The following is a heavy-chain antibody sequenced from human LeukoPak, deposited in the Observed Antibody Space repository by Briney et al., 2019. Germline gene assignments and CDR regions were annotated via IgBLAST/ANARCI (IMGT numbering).Heavy chain of an antibody. CDR2: MNPNSGNT. J-gene: IGHJ4*02. Sequence: ASVKVSCKASGYTFTSYDINWVRQATGQGLEWMGWMNPNSGNTGYAQKFQGRVTMTRNTSISTAYMELSSLRSEDTAVYYCARAPYSYGNFDYWGQGTLVTVSS. V-gene: IGHV1-8*01. CDR1: GYTFTSYD. CDR3: ARAPYSYGNFDY. D-gene: IGHD5-18*01.